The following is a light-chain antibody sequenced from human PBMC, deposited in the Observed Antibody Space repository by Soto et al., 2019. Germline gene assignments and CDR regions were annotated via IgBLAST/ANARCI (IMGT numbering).Light chain of an antibody. Sequence: EIVLTQSPATLSLSPGERATLSCRASQSVSGYLAWYQQKPGQAPRLLIYDTSTRATGVPARFSGSGSGTDFTLTISSLDPEDLAVYYCQQRSSWPTFGPWTKVDIK. V-gene: IGKV3-11*01. J-gene: IGKJ3*01. CDR3: QQRSSWPT. CDR1: QSVSGY. CDR2: DTS.